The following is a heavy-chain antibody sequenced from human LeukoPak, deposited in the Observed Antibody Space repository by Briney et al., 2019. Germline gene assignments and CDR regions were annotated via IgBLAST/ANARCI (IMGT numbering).Heavy chain of an antibody. Sequence: SETLSLTCTVSGGSISTSNYYWGWIRQPPGKGLEWIGNIFYSGSTYYSPSLKSRVTISLDTSRNQFSLKLNSVTAADTAVYYCARVASNLYYYYYMDVWDKGTTVTVSS. CDR3: ARVASNLYYYYYMDV. V-gene: IGHV4-39*07. D-gene: IGHD1-1*01. CDR1: GGSISTSNYY. CDR2: IFYSGST. J-gene: IGHJ6*03.